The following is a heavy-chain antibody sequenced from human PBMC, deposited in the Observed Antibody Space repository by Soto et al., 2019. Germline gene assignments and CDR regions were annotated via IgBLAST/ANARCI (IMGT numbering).Heavy chain of an antibody. V-gene: IGHV3-33*01. D-gene: IGHD6-13*01. CDR1: GFTFSSYG. Sequence: SLRLSCAASGFTFSSYGMHWVRQAPGKGLEWVAVIWYDGSNKYYADSVKGRFTISRDNSKNTLYLQMNSLRAEDTAVYYCARYGAAAGTNFDYWGQGTLVTVSS. CDR2: IWYDGSNK. J-gene: IGHJ4*02. CDR3: ARYGAAAGTNFDY.